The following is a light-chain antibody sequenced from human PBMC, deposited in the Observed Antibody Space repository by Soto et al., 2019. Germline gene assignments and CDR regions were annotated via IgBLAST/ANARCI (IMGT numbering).Light chain of an antibody. Sequence: QSALTQPPSVSGSPGQSVTISCTGTSSDIGYHNRVSWYQQPPGIAPKLMIYEVSTRYSGVPDRFSGSKSGNTASLTISGLQAEDEADYYCSSFASSATLVFGGGTKVTVL. CDR2: EVS. J-gene: IGLJ3*02. CDR3: SSFASSATLV. CDR1: SSDIGYHNR. V-gene: IGLV2-18*02.